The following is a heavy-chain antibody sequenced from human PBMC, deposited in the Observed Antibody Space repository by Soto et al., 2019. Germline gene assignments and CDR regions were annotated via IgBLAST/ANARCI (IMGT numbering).Heavy chain of an antibody. CDR1: GYTFTGHY. CDR3: ARGYTYGSFDN. J-gene: IGHJ4*02. Sequence: ASVKVSCKTSGYTFTGHYIHWVGQAPGQGLEWMGWINPNSGDINYAEKFQGRVTMTRDTSISTAYMELSRLRSDDTAVYYCARGYTYGSFDNWAQGTLVTVSS. V-gene: IGHV1-2*02. D-gene: IGHD5-18*01. CDR2: INPNSGDI.